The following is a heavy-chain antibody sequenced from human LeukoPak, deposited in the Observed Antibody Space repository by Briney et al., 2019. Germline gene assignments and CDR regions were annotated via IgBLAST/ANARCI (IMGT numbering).Heavy chain of an antibody. CDR2: ISGSGGST. CDR1: GFTISSYA. J-gene: IGHJ5*02. Sequence: GRSLRLSCAASGFTISSYAMSWVRQAPGKGLEWVSAISGSGGSTYYADSVKGRFTISRDKSKNTLYLQMNSLRAEDTAVYYCAKVRYFDWLSPFNWFDPWGQGTLVTVSS. D-gene: IGHD3-9*01. CDR3: AKVRYFDWLSPFNWFDP. V-gene: IGHV3-23*01.